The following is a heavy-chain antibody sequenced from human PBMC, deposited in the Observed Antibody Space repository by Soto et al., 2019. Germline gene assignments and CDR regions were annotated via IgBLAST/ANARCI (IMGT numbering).Heavy chain of an antibody. CDR3: ASLTGTFYYYCMDV. CDR2: IYYSGST. V-gene: IGHV4-31*03. Sequence: QVQLQESGPGLVKPSQTLSLTCTVSGGSISSGGYYWSWIRQHPGKGLEWIGYIYYSGSTYYNPSLKSRVTISVDPSKNQFSLKLSSVTAADTAVYYCASLTGTFYYYCMDVWGQGTTVTVSS. D-gene: IGHD1-7*01. J-gene: IGHJ6*02. CDR1: GGSISSGGYY.